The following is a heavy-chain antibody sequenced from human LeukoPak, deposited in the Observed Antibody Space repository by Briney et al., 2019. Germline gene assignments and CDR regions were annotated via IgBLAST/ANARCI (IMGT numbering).Heavy chain of an antibody. V-gene: IGHV3-21*06. CDR2: ISRRTGYT. CDR3: ARERNLEIAVAGTIFNY. D-gene: IGHD6-19*01. Sequence: GGSLRLSCAASGFIFDDYTMNWVRQAPGKGLEWVSSISRRTGYTYHEDSVKGRFTVSRDNAKNLLFLQMNSLRAEDTAVYYCARERNLEIAVAGTIFNYWGQGALVTVSS. J-gene: IGHJ4*02. CDR1: GFIFDDYT.